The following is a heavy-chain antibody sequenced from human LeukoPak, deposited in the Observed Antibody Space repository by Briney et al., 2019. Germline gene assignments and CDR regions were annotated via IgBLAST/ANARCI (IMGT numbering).Heavy chain of an antibody. CDR1: GYTFTSYD. V-gene: IGHV1-8*03. CDR2: MIPNGGNT. J-gene: IGHJ4*02. CDR3: ARVKSLRPGRVLTGSYSPFDY. D-gene: IGHD1-26*01. Sequence: GASVKVSCKASGYTFTSYDVVWVRQATGQGLEWMGWMIPNGGNTGYSEKFQGRVTITRNTSISTAYMELSSLRSEDTAVYYCARVKSLRPGRVLTGSYSPFDYWGQGTLVTVSS.